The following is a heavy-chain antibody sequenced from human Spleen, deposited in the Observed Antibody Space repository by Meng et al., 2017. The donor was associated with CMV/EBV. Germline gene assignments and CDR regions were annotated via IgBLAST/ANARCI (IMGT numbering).Heavy chain of an antibody. Sequence: KASGLTLASNWIGWVRQMPGKGLEWVGAIYPGDSDTTYGPSLRGRVTISADTSISTAYLQWSSLEASDSGIYYCARRPAAKFGWFDPWGQGTLVTVSS. CDR1: GLTLASNW. J-gene: IGHJ5*02. CDR2: IYPGDSDT. V-gene: IGHV5-51*01. D-gene: IGHD3-10*01. CDR3: ARRPAAKFGWFDP.